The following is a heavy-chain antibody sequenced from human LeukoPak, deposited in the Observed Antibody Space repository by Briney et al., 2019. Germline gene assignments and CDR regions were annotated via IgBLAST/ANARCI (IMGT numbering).Heavy chain of an antibody. CDR2: INSDGSST. CDR1: GFTFSSYW. D-gene: IGHD3-22*01. CDR3: ARGRPDYYDSSGYYSLYYFDY. Sequence: GSLRLSCAASGFTFSSYWMHWVPQAPGKGLVWVSRINSDGSSTSYADSVKGRFTISRDNAKNTLYLQMNSLRVEDTAVYYCARGRPDYYDSSGYYSLYYFDYWGQGALVTVSS. J-gene: IGHJ4*02. V-gene: IGHV3-74*01.